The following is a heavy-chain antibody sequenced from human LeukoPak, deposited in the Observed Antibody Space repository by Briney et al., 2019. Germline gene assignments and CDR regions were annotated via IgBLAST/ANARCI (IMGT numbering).Heavy chain of an antibody. J-gene: IGHJ5*02. CDR1: GGSISSSSYY. CDR3: ARDNSEYCTNGVCYMGWFDP. D-gene: IGHD2-8*01. CDR2: IYYSGST. V-gene: IGHV4-39*07. Sequence: SETLSLTCTVSGGSISSSSYYWGWIRQPPGKGLEWIGSIYYSGSTYYNPSLKSRVTISVDTSKNQFSLKLSSVTAADTAVYYCARDNSEYCTNGVCYMGWFDPWGQGTLVTVSS.